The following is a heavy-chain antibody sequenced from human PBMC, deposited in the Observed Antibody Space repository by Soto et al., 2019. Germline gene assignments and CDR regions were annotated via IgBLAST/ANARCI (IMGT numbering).Heavy chain of an antibody. V-gene: IGHV1-58*01. J-gene: IGHJ4*02. D-gene: IGHD2-21*01. CDR2: IVVGSSNT. Sequence: ASVKVSCKASGFTFTSSAVQWVRQARGQRLEWIGWIVVGSSNTNYAQKFQERVTITRDMSTSTAYMELSSLRSEDTAVYYCAADRTYCGGDRYVYWGQGTPVTGSS. CDR3: AADRTYCGGDRYVY. CDR1: GFTFTSSA.